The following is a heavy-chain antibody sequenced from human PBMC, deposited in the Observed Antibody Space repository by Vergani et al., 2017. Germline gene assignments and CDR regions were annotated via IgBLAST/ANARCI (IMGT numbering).Heavy chain of an antibody. V-gene: IGHV3-48*03. CDR3: ARGSSGWYHWFDP. CDR1: GFTFSSYE. Sequence: EVQLVESGGGLVQPGGSLRLSCAASGFTFSSYEMNWVRQAPGKGLEWVSYISSSGSTIYYADSVKGRFTISRDNAKNSLYLQMNSLRAEDTAVYYCARGSSGWYHWFDPWGQGTLVTVSS. J-gene: IGHJ5*02. CDR2: ISSSGSTI. D-gene: IGHD6-19*01.